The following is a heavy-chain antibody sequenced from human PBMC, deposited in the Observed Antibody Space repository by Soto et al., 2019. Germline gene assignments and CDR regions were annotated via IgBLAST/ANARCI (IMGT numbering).Heavy chain of an antibody. CDR2: IYSCGST. Sequence: PGGSLRLSCAASGFSVSSNDMSWVRQATGKGLEWVSVIYSCGSTYYADSVKGRFTISRDNSKNTLYLQMNSLRAEDTAVYYCARGTGGEYCSGSSDYGMGVWGQGTTVTVSS. CDR3: ARGTGGEYCSGSSDYGMGV. CDR1: GFSVSSND. J-gene: IGHJ6*02. D-gene: IGHD2-15*01. V-gene: IGHV3-66*03.